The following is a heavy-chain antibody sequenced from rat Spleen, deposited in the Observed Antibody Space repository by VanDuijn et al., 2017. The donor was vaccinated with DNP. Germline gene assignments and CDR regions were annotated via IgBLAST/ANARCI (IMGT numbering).Heavy chain of an antibody. CDR1: GFTFSDYN. CDR2: ILYDGSRT. J-gene: IGHJ4*01. D-gene: IGHD1-6*01. Sequence: EVQLVESGGDLVQPGRSLKLSCAASGFTFSDYNMAWVRQAPTKGLEWVATILYDGSRTYYRDSVKGRFTISRDNAKNTLYLQMSSLRSEETATYYCARLWSSGAMDVWGRGTSVTVSS. V-gene: IGHV5S10*01. CDR3: ARLWSSGAMDV.